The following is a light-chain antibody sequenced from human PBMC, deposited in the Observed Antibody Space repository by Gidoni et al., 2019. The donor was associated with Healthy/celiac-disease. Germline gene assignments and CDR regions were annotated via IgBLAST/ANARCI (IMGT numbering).Light chain of an antibody. J-gene: IGKJ1*01. CDR1: QSISSR. Sequence: DSEMTKSPSTLSASAGDRVTITCRASQSISSRVAWYQQKPGKAPKLLIYKASSLESGVPSSFSGSRSGTAFIPTISSRQPHDFSTYYCQQYNSYPCTFGPGTKVEIK. V-gene: IGKV1-5*03. CDR2: KAS. CDR3: QQYNSYPCT.